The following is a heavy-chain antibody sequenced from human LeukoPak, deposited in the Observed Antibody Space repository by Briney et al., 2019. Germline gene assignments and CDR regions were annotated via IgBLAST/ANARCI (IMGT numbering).Heavy chain of an antibody. CDR1: GASVSSGRYY. V-gene: IGHV4-61*01. Sequence: SDTLSLTCSVSGASVSSGRYYWSWIRQPPGKGLEWIGDVYYSGSTNYNPSLRSRVTISLVTSKNQRSLRPSSVTAADTAVYYCASRHGDSGSSNCWGQGTLVTVSS. J-gene: IGHJ4*02. CDR2: VYYSGST. CDR3: ASRHGDSGSSNC. D-gene: IGHD3-10*01.